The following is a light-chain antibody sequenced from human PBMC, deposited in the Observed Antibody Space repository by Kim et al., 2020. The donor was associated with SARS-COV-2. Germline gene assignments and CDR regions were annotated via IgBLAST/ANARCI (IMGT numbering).Light chain of an antibody. CDR1: QSISSW. V-gene: IGKV1-5*03. J-gene: IGKJ1*01. CDR3: QQYSSYSRT. CDR2: KAS. Sequence: DIQMTQSPSTLSASVGDRVAITCRASQSISSWLAWYQQKPGKAPKLLINKASILESGVPSRFSGSGYGTEFTLTISSLQPDDFTTYYCQQYSSYSRTFGQGTKVELK.